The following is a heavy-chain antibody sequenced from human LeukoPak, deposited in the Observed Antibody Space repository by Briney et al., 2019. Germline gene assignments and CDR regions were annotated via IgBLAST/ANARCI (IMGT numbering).Heavy chain of an antibody. J-gene: IGHJ3*02. D-gene: IGHD3-16*02. V-gene: IGHV1-18*01. CDR2: ISAYNGNT. CDR1: GYTFTSYG. Sequence: ASVKVSCKASGYTFTSYGISWVRQAPGQGPEWMGWISAYNGNTNYAQKLQGRVTMTTDTSTSTAYMELRSLRSDDTAVYYCARSTYDYVWGSYRIAAFDIWGRGTMVSVSS. CDR3: ARSTYDYVWGSYRIAAFDI.